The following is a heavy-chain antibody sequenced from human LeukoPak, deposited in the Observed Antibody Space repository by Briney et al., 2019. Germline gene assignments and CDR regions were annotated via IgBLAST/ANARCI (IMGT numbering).Heavy chain of an antibody. CDR3: ARDPYDFSGGYAYGAFDM. V-gene: IGHV3-21*01. Sequence: GGSLRLSCAASGFTFSSYSMNWVRQAPGKGLEWVSSISSSSSYIYYADSMKGRFTISRDNAKNSLYLQMNSLIVEDTAVYYCARDPYDFSGGYAYGAFDMWGQGTMVTVSS. J-gene: IGHJ3*02. CDR1: GFTFSSYS. D-gene: IGHD3/OR15-3a*01. CDR2: ISSSSSYI.